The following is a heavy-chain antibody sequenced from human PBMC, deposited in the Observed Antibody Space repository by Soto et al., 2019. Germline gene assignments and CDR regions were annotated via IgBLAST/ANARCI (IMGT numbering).Heavy chain of an antibody. J-gene: IGHJ4*03. V-gene: IGHV3-7*01. CDR2: IMPDGSEE. Sequence: PGGSLRLSCAASGFTFSSFWISWVRQAPGKGLEWVANIMPDGSEEFYVDSVKGRFSISRDNAKNLVHLQMNSLRAEDTGIYFCARDHMTSWSTMDYWGEGIPVTVSS. CDR1: GFTFSSFW. D-gene: IGHD1-26*01. CDR3: ARDHMTSWSTMDY.